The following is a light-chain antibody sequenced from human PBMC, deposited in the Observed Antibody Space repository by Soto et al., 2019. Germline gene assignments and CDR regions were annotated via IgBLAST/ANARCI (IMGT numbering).Light chain of an antibody. CDR3: SVYTRTSTYV. CDR1: SRDIGAYDY. J-gene: IGLJ1*01. CDR2: GVT. V-gene: IGLV2-14*01. Sequence: QSVLTQPASVSGSPGQSITISCTGSSRDIGAYDYVSWYQQHPGRAPKLLIYGVTDRPSGVSTRFSGSKSGNTASLTISGLQAEDEGDYYCSVYTRTSTYVFGTGTKLTVL.